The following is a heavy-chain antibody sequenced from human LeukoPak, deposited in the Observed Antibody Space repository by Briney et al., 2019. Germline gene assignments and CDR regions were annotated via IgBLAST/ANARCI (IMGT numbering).Heavy chain of an antibody. CDR1: GYTFTGYY. J-gene: IGHJ4*02. D-gene: IGHD2-15*01. Sequence: ASVKVSCKASGYTFTGYYMHWVRQAPGQGLEWMGWINPNSGGTNYAQKFQGRVTMTRDSSISIAYMELNALRSDDTAVYYCARSSGKSRFDYWGQGTLVTVSS. V-gene: IGHV1-2*02. CDR2: INPNSGGT. CDR3: ARSSGKSRFDY.